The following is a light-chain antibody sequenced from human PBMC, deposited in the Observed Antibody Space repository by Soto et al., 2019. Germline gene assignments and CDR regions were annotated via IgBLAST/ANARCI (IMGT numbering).Light chain of an antibody. CDR2: GAS. V-gene: IGKV3-15*01. Sequence: EIVMTQSPATLSVSPGERATLSCRASQSVSGNLAWYQQKPGQAARLLIDGASTRATGIPARFSGSGSGTEFTLTISSLQSADFAVYYCQQYNNWPPITFGQGTRLEIK. CDR3: QQYNNWPPIT. CDR1: QSVSGN. J-gene: IGKJ5*01.